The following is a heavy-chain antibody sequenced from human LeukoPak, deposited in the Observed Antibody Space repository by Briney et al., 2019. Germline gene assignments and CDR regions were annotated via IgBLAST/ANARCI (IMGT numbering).Heavy chain of an antibody. D-gene: IGHD6-19*01. CDR1: GGSISSYY. V-gene: IGHV4-4*07. CDR3: AREQDSSGWYPLFDY. J-gene: IGHJ4*02. CDR2: IYTSGST. Sequence: SETLSLTCTVSGGSISSYYWSWIRQPAGKGLEWIGRIYTSGSTNYNPSLKSRVTMSVDTSKNQFSLKLSSVTAADTAVYYCAREQDSSGWYPLFDYWGQGTLVTVSS.